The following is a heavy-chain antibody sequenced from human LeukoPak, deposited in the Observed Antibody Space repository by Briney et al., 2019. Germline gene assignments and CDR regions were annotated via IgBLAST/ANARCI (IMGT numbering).Heavy chain of an antibody. J-gene: IGHJ6*02. Sequence: ASVKVSCKASGYTFTSYGISWVRQAPGQGLEWMGWISAYDGNTNYAQKLQGRVTMTTDTSTSTAYMELRSLRSDDTAVYYCARDSSGWYKEVDYYYYYVMDVWGQGTTVTVSS. CDR1: GYTFTSYG. V-gene: IGHV1-18*01. CDR3: ARDSSGWYKEVDYYYYYVMDV. D-gene: IGHD6-19*01. CDR2: ISAYDGNT.